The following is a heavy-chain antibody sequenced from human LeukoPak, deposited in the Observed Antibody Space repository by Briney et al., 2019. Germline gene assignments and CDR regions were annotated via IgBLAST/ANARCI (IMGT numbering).Heavy chain of an antibody. V-gene: IGHV3-66*01. D-gene: IGHD1-1*01. Sequence: GGSLRLSCAASGFTVSSSYMNWVRQAPGKGLEWVSLIFSGGGTYYADSVKGRFTISRDNSKNTLFLQMNSLRAEDTAVYYCAKSPKTGFLFDYWGKGTLVTVSS. J-gene: IGHJ4*02. CDR2: IFSGGGT. CDR3: AKSPKTGFLFDY. CDR1: GFTVSSSY.